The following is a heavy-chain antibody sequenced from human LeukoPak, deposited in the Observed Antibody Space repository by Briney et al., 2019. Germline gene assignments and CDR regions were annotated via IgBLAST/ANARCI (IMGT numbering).Heavy chain of an antibody. CDR1: GFTFTNYW. D-gene: IGHD1-1*01. Sequence: PGGSLRLSCAASGFTFTNYWMSWVRQAPGKGLEWVANMNQDGSKKYYMDSVKGRFIISRDNAKNSLYLQMNSLRAEDTAVYYCATNNGRNYWGQGTLVTVSS. V-gene: IGHV3-7*02. CDR3: ATNNGRNY. CDR2: MNQDGSKK. J-gene: IGHJ4*02.